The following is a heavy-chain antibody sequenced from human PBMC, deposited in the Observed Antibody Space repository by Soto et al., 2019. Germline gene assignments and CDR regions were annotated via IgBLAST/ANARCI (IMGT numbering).Heavy chain of an antibody. D-gene: IGHD3-3*01. CDR2: IYWDDDK. CDR3: AHRILRTVFGLVTTTAIYFDF. CDR1: GFSLTTSGVG. V-gene: IGHV2-5*02. Sequence: QITLNESGPTVVKPAETLTLTCTFSGFSLTTSGVGVGWIRQSPGKAPEWLALIYWDDDKRYSASLKSRLTITKYTSKNRVVLTMASVYPADTATYYCAHRILRTVFGLVTTTAIYFDFWGQGTPVVVSS. J-gene: IGHJ4*02.